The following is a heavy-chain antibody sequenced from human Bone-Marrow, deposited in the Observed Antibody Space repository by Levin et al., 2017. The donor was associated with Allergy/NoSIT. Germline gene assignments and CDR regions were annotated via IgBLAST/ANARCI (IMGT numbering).Heavy chain of an antibody. J-gene: IGHJ6*03. V-gene: IGHV3-74*01. CDR1: GFTFSSYW. CDR3: ATTTTSPYNYMDV. Sequence: PSETLSLTCAASGFTFSSYWMHWVRQAPGKGLVWVSRINSDGASTSYADSVKGRFTISRDNAKRTLYLQMNSLRAEDTAVYYCATTTTSPYNYMDVWGKGTTVTVSS. D-gene: IGHD1-26*01. CDR2: INSDGAST.